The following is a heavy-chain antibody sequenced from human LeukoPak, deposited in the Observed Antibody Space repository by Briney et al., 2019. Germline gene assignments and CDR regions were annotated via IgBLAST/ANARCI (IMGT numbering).Heavy chain of an antibody. CDR3: AREIGDYGGNHAYYYYGMDV. CDR2: IYYSGST. Sequence: PSETLSLTCTVSGGSISSSSYYWGWIRQPPGKGLEWIGSIYYSGSTYYNPSLKSRVTISVDTSKNQFSLKLSSVTAADTAVYYCAREIGDYGGNHAYYYYGMDVWGQGTTVTVS. V-gene: IGHV4-39*07. D-gene: IGHD4-23*01. J-gene: IGHJ6*02. CDR1: GGSISSSSYY.